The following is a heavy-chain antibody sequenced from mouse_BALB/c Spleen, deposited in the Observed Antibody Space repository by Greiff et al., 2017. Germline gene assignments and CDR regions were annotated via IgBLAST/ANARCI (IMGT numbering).Heavy chain of an antibody. D-gene: IGHD2-1*01. V-gene: IGHV2-4-1*01. Sequence: QVQLQQSGPGLVQPSQSLSITCTVSGFSLTSYGVHWVRQSPGKGLEWLGVIWSGGSTDYNAAFISRLSISKDNSKSQVFFKMNSLQADDTAIYYCARNSGGNLGVDYWGQGTSVTVSS. CDR1: GFSLTSYG. CDR2: IWSGGST. CDR3: ARNSGGNLGVDY. J-gene: IGHJ4*01.